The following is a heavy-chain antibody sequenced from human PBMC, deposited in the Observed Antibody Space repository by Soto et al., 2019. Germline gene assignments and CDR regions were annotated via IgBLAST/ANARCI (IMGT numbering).Heavy chain of an antibody. J-gene: IGHJ6*02. Sequence: SETLSLTCTVSARSISGDYYHWTWLRQYPGKGLEWIGHIHFRESILNNPSFKSRPTISVNTSKIQFCLHLRSVTAADSSVYFCAREDDGGDRGYYGLDVWGQGTTVTVSS. CDR3: AREDDGGDRGYYGLDV. D-gene: IGHD2-21*02. CDR2: IHFRESI. CDR1: ARSISGDYYH. V-gene: IGHV4-30-4*01.